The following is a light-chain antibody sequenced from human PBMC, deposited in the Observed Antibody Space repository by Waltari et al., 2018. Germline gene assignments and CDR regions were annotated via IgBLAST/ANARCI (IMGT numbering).Light chain of an antibody. CDR1: RSNIGSNT. CDR3: AAWDDGLNGWV. CDR2: TDS. J-gene: IGLJ3*02. Sequence: QSVLTQPPSVSGSPGQRVTISCSGSRSNIGSNTVNWYQQIPGTAPKLLIYTDSQRPSGVPDRFSGSKSGTSGYLAISGLQSEDEADYYCAAWDDGLNGWVFGGRTKLTVL. V-gene: IGLV1-44*01.